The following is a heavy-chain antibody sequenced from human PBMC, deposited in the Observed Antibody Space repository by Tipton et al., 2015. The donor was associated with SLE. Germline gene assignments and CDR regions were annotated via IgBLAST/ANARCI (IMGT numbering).Heavy chain of an antibody. CDR2: LYTGGGT. Sequence: TLSLTCTVSGDSISESYLSWIRQPPGKRMEWIGYLYTGGGTNYNPSLKSRVTMSVDTSQRQFSLLLSSVTAADTAVYYCAGTHYDFWSGYDAFDIWGQGTMVTVSS. CDR1: GDSISESY. V-gene: IGHV4-4*08. CDR3: AGTHYDFWSGYDAFDI. D-gene: IGHD3-3*01. J-gene: IGHJ3*02.